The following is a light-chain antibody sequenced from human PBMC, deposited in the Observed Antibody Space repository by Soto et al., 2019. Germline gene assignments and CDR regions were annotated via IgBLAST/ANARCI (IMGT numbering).Light chain of an antibody. CDR3: SSYTSSSTPYV. Sequence: QSALTQPASVSGSPGQSITISCTGTSSDVGGYNYVSWYQQHPVKAPKLMINDVTNRPSGVSDRFSGSKSGNTASLTISGLQAEDEADYYCSSYTSSSTPYVFGTGTKLTVL. V-gene: IGLV2-14*01. J-gene: IGLJ1*01. CDR2: DVT. CDR1: SSDVGGYNY.